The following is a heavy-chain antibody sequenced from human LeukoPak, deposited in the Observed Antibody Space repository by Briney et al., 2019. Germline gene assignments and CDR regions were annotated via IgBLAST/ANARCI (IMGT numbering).Heavy chain of an antibody. V-gene: IGHV4-59*12. CDR3: ARAVSGRFDY. D-gene: IGHD6-19*01. J-gene: IGHJ4*02. CDR2: IYYSGST. Sequence: PSETLSLTCTVSGVSMSPYHWGWIRPPPGKGLEWTGYIYYSGSTNYNPSLNSRVTISVDTSKNQFSLRLSSVTAADTAIYYCARAVSGRFDYWGQGTLVTVSS. CDR1: GVSMSPYH.